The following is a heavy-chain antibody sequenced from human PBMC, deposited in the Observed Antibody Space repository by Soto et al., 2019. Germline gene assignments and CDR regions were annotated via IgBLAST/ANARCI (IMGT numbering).Heavy chain of an antibody. J-gene: IGHJ4*02. CDR3: VRGASLNFDY. Sequence: EVQLVESGGGVLRPGGSLRLSCAASGFTFDDYGMSWARQAPGKGLEWVSGVNWNGGSTGYADSVKGRFTISRVNAKNSLYLQMNSLRAEDTAFYYCVRGASLNFDYWGQGTLVTVSS. CDR2: VNWNGGST. V-gene: IGHV3-20*04. CDR1: GFTFDDYG. D-gene: IGHD1-26*01.